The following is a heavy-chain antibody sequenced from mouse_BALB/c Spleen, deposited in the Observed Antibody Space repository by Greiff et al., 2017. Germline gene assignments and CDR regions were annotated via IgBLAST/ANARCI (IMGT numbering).Heavy chain of an antibody. J-gene: IGHJ3*01. CDR3: ARNSEDGPWFAY. Sequence: QVQLQQSGPGLVQPSQSLSITCTVSGFSLTSYGVHWVRQSPGKGLEWLGVIWSGGSTDYNAAFISRLSISKDNSKSQVFFKMNSLQANDTAIYYCARNSEDGPWFAYWGQGTLVTVSA. CDR2: IWSGGST. CDR1: GFSLTSYG. V-gene: IGHV2-2*02. D-gene: IGHD2-3*01.